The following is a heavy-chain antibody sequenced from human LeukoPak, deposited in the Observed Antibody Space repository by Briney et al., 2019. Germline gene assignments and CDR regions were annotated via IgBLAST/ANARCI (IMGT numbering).Heavy chain of an antibody. CDR2: IYTSGST. CDR3: ARGDISAAGAPLGY. J-gene: IGHJ4*02. V-gene: IGHV4-4*07. CDR1: GGSISSYY. D-gene: IGHD6-13*01. Sequence: KSSETLSLTCTVYGGSISSYYWGWIRQPAGKGLEWIGRIYTSGSTNYNPSLKSRVTMSVDTSKNQFSLKLSSVTAADTAVYYCARGDISAAGAPLGYWGQGTLVTVSS.